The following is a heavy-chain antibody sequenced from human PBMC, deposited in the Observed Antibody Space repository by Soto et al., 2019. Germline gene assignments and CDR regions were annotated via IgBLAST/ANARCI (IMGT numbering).Heavy chain of an antibody. CDR3: AHRPRGYAYYFDY. D-gene: IGHD5-12*01. J-gene: IGHJ4*02. Sequence: KESGPTLVTPTQTLTLTCTFSGFSLSTRGVAVGWFRQPPGKALEWLALIYWDEDKWYSPSLKSRLTITDDTSKNQVVLTMTNTDPVDTATYYCAHRPRGYAYYFDYWGQGTLVTVSS. V-gene: IGHV2-5*02. CDR2: IYWDEDK. CDR1: GFSLSTRGVA.